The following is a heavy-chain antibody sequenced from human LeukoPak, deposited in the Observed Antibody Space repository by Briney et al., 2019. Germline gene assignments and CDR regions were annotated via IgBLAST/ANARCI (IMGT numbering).Heavy chain of an antibody. CDR3: AIGYGGYLSQSAFDI. V-gene: IGHV3-30*02. CDR2: IRYDGSNK. CDR1: GFTFSSYG. D-gene: IGHD5-12*01. J-gene: IGHJ3*02. Sequence: PGGSLRLSCAASGFTFSSYGMHWVRQAPGKGLEWVAFIRYDGSNKYYANSVKGRFTISRDNSKNTLYLQMNSLRAEDTAVYYCAIGYGGYLSQSAFDIWGQGIMVTVSS.